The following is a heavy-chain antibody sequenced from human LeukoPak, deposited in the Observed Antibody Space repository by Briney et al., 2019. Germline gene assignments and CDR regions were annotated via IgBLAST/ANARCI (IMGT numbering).Heavy chain of an antibody. D-gene: IGHD6-19*01. CDR3: ARDEGYSSGWYFWFDP. Sequence: GGSLRLSCAASGFTFSSYSMNWVRQAPGKGLEWVSSISSSSSYIYYADSVKGRFTISRDNAKNSLYLQMNSLRAEDTAVYYCARDEGYSSGWYFWFDPWGQGALVTVSP. CDR2: ISSSSSYI. CDR1: GFTFSSYS. V-gene: IGHV3-21*01. J-gene: IGHJ5*02.